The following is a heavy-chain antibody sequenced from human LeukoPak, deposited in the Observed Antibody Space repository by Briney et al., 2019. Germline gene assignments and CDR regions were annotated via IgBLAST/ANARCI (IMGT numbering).Heavy chain of an antibody. J-gene: IGHJ4*02. Sequence: ASVKVSCKASGGTFSSYAISWVRQAPGQGLEWMGGIIPIFGTANYAQKFQGRVTITTDESTSTAYMELSSLRSEDTAVYYCAREGLGFGWLSNHYFDYWGQGTLVTVSS. CDR3: AREGLGFGWLSNHYFDY. V-gene: IGHV1-69*05. CDR2: IIPIFGTA. D-gene: IGHD3-9*01. CDR1: GGTFSSYA.